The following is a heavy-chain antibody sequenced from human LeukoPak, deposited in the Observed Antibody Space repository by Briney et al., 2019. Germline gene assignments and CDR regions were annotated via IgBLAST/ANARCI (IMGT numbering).Heavy chain of an antibody. CDR2: TYYRSKWYN. CDR1: GDSVSSNSAA. D-gene: IGHD1-1*01. J-gene: IGHJ6*03. Sequence: SQTLSLTCAISGDSVSSNSAAWNWIRQSPSRGLEWLGRTYYRSKWYNDYAVSVKSRITINPDTPKNQFSLQLNSVTPEDTAVYYCAREGGGLEPQHYYYYMDVWGKGTTVTVSS. V-gene: IGHV6-1*01. CDR3: AREGGGLEPQHYYYYMDV.